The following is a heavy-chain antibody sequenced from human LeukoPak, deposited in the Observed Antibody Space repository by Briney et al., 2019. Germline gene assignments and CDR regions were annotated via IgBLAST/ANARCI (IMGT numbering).Heavy chain of an antibody. V-gene: IGHV4-39*01. CDR1: GDSISSTSYY. CDR3: ARLTYYDYVWGSYRYYFDY. J-gene: IGHJ4*02. CDR2: IYYSGNT. D-gene: IGHD3-16*02. Sequence: PSETLSLTCTVSGDSISSTSYYWGWIRQPPGKGLEWIGSIYYSGNTYYNASFKSRVTISVDTSKNQFSLKLSSVTAADTAVYYCARLTYYDYVWGSYRYYFDYWGQGTLVTVSS.